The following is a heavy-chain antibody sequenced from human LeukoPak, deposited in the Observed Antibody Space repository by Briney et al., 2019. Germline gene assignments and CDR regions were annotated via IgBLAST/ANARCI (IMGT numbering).Heavy chain of an antibody. Sequence: GGSLRLSCAASGFTFSSFAMSWVRQAPGKGLEWVSAISGSGGSTYYSDSAKGRFTISRDNFKNTLYLQMNSLRAEDTAVYYCAKDMDCSSTSCYVDYWGQGTLVTVSS. J-gene: IGHJ4*02. V-gene: IGHV3-23*01. CDR2: ISGSGGST. CDR3: AKDMDCSSTSCYVDY. CDR1: GFTFSSFA. D-gene: IGHD2-2*01.